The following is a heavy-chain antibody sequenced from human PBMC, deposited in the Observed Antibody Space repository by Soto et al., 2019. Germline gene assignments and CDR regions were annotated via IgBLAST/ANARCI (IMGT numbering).Heavy chain of an antibody. J-gene: IGHJ5*02. V-gene: IGHV4-30-2*01. D-gene: IGHD2-2*01. CDR2: IYHSGSA. CDR1: GGSISSGGYS. Sequence: SETLSLTCAVSGGSISSGGYSWSWIRQPPGKGLEWIGYIYHSGSAYYNPSLESRVTISVDRSKNQFSLKLSSVTAADTAVYYCARVPDRWGQGTLVTVSS. CDR3: ARVPDR.